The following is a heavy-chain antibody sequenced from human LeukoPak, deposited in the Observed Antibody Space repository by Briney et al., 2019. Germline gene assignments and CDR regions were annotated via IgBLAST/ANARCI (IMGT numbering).Heavy chain of an antibody. J-gene: IGHJ5*02. CDR3: ARVPDYDILTGYSANWFDP. V-gene: IGHV4-38-2*01. CDR1: GYSISSGYY. D-gene: IGHD3-9*01. CDR2: IYHSGST. Sequence: SETLSLTCAVSGYSISSGYYWGWIRQPRGKGLEWIGSIYHSGSTYYNPSLKSRVTISVDTSKNQFSLKLSSVTAADTAVYYCARVPDYDILTGYSANWFDPWGQGTLVTVSS.